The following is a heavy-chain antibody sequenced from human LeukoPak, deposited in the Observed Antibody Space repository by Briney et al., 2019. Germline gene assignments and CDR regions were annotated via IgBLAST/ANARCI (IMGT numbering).Heavy chain of an antibody. Sequence: GGSLRLSCAASGFTFTCCWMNWVRQAPGKGLEWVATIKQDGSEKYYVDSVKGRFTISRDNAKDSVYLQMNSLRVEDTAVYYCARAGATSGYDLLDYWGQGALVTVSS. CDR3: ARAGATSGYDLLDY. D-gene: IGHD5-12*01. J-gene: IGHJ4*02. V-gene: IGHV3-7*01. CDR1: GFTFTCCW. CDR2: IKQDGSEK.